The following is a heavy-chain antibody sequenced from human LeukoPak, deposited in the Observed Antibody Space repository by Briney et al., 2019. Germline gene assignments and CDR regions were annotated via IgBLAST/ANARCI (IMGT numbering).Heavy chain of an antibody. CDR1: GFTFSDHY. Sequence: GGSLRLSCAASGFTFSDHYMDWVRQAPGEGLEWVGRTTNKANSYTTEYAASVKGRFTISRDDSKNSLYLQMNSLKTEDTAVYYCARSYDFWSGYYINWGQGTLVTVSS. J-gene: IGHJ4*02. CDR2: TTNKANSYTT. V-gene: IGHV3-72*01. D-gene: IGHD3-3*01. CDR3: ARSYDFWSGYYIN.